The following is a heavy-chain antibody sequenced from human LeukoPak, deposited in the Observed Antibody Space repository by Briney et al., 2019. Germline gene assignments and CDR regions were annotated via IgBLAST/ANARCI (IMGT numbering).Heavy chain of an antibody. D-gene: IGHD6-13*01. J-gene: IGHJ4*02. CDR1: GFTFSSYA. CDR3: ARLAAAGTRNVDY. Sequence: PGGSLRLPCAASGFTFSSYAMHWVRQTPGKGLEWVAVISYDGSNKYYADSVKGRFTISRDNSKNTLYLQMNSLRAEDTAVYYCARLAAAGTRNVDYWGQGTLVTVSS. CDR2: ISYDGSNK. V-gene: IGHV3-30-3*01.